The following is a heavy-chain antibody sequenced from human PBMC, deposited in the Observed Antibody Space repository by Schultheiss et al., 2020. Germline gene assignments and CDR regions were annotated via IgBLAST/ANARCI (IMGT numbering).Heavy chain of an antibody. D-gene: IGHD2-2*01. J-gene: IGHJ3*02. Sequence: SETLSLTCTVSGGSISSGDYYWSWIRQPPGKGLEWIGYIYYSGSTYYNPSLKSRVTISVDTSKNQFSLKLSSVTAADTAVYYCARDLVVPAAKEIGAFDIWGQGTMVTVSS. CDR3: ARDLVVPAAKEIGAFDI. V-gene: IGHV4-30-4*01. CDR1: GGSISSGDYY. CDR2: IYYSGST.